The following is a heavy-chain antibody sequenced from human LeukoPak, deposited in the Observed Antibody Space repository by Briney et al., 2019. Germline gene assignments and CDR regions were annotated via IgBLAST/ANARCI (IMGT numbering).Heavy chain of an antibody. D-gene: IGHD2-2*01. CDR1: GFAFSSYR. J-gene: IGHJ6*03. CDR3: ARDYCSSTSCWLPFYYYYYYMDV. CDR2: IKQDGSEK. Sequence: GGSLRLSCVASGFAFSSYRMNWVRQAPGKGLEWVANIKQDGSEKYYVDSVKGRSTISRDNAKNSLYLQMNSLRAEDTAVYYCARDYCSSTSCWLPFYYYYYYMDVWGKGTTVTISS. V-gene: IGHV3-7*01.